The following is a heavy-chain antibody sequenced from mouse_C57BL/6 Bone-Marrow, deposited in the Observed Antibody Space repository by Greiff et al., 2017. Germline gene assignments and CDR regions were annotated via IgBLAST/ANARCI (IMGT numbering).Heavy chain of an antibody. CDR3: ARRYYGNYVTWYFDV. CDR2: ISYDGSN. CDR1: GYSITSGYY. V-gene: IGHV3-6*01. J-gene: IGHJ1*03. Sequence: EVKVEESGPGLVKPSQSLSLTCSVTGYSITSGYYWNWIRQFPGNKLEWMGYISYDGSNNYNPSLKNPISITRDTSKNQFFLKLNSVTTEDTATYYCARRYYGNYVTWYFDVWGTGTTVTVSS. D-gene: IGHD2-1*01.